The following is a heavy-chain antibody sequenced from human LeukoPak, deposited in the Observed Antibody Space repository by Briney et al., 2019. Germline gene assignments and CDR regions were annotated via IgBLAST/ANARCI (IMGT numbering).Heavy chain of an antibody. CDR1: GGSFSGYY. CDR3: ARDPYVWGSYRYRFDY. D-gene: IGHD3-16*02. Sequence: SETLSLTCTVYGGSFSGYYWSWIRQPPGKGLEWIGEINHSGSTNYNPSLKSRVTISVDTSKNQFSLKLSSVTAADTAVYYCARDPYVWGSYRYRFDYWGQGTPVTVPS. J-gene: IGHJ4*02. V-gene: IGHV4-34*01. CDR2: INHSGST.